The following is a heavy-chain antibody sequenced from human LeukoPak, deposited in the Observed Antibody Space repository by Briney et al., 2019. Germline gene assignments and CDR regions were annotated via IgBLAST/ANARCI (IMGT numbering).Heavy chain of an antibody. Sequence: ASVKVSCKTSGYTFTGYYIHWVRQAPGQGLEWMGWINPNSGGTNYAQNFQGRVTMARDTSINTAYMELGRLRSDDTAVYYCARSPGLDTAVVNRPWGQGTLITVSS. V-gene: IGHV1-2*02. D-gene: IGHD5-18*01. CDR3: ARSPGLDTAVVNRP. CDR1: GYTFTGYY. J-gene: IGHJ5*02. CDR2: INPNSGGT.